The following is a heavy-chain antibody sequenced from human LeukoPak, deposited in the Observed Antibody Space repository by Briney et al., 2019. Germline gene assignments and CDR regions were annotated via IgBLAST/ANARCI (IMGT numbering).Heavy chain of an antibody. V-gene: IGHV4-39*01. CDR2: IYYSGST. J-gene: IGHJ5*02. CDR1: GGSISSSSYY. D-gene: IGHD2-21*02. Sequence: PSETLSLTCTVSGGSISSSSYYWGWIRQPPGKGLEWIGSIYYSGSTYHNPSLRSRVTISVDTSKNQFSLKLSSVTAADTAVYYCARLPYCGGDCYPNWFDPWGQGTLVTVSS. CDR3: ARLPYCGGDCYPNWFDP.